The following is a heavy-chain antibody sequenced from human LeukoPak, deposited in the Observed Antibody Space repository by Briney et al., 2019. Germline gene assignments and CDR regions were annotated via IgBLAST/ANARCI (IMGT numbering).Heavy chain of an antibody. CDR2: ISYDGSNK. D-gene: IGHD5-24*01. Sequence: GGSLRLSCAASGFNFNNYAMNWVRQAPGKGLEWVAVISYDGSNKYYADSVKGRFTISRDNSKNTLYLQMNSLKPEDTAVYYCARKNGYNPVWSAFDIWGQGTMVTVSS. CDR1: GFNFNNYA. J-gene: IGHJ3*02. V-gene: IGHV3-30-3*01. CDR3: ARKNGYNPVWSAFDI.